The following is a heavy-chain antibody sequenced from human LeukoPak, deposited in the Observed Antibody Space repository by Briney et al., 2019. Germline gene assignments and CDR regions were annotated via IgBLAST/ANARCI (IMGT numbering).Heavy chain of an antibody. CDR1: GGSFSGYY. D-gene: IGHD6-13*01. CDR3: ARARSMPSYYYYYMDV. CDR2: INHSGST. V-gene: IGHV4-34*01. Sequence: PSETLSLTCAVYGGSFSGYYWSWLRQPPGKGREWIGEINHSGSTNYNPSLKSRVTISVDTSKNQFSLKLSSVTAADTAVYYCARARSMPSYYYYYMDVWGKGTTVTVS. J-gene: IGHJ6*03.